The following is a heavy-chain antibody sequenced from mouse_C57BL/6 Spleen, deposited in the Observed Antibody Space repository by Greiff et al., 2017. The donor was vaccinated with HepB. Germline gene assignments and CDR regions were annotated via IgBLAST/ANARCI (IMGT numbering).Heavy chain of an antibody. CDR1: GYTFTSYW. CDR3: ARGIYYDYDEGGFDY. CDR2: INPSNGGT. Sequence: QVQLQQPGTELVKPGASVKLSCKASGYTFTSYWMHWVKQRPGQGLEWIGNINPSNGGTNYNEKFKSKATLTVGKSSSTAYMQLSSLTSEDSAVYYCARGIYYDYDEGGFDYWGQGTTLTVSS. D-gene: IGHD2-4*01. J-gene: IGHJ2*01. V-gene: IGHV1-53*01.